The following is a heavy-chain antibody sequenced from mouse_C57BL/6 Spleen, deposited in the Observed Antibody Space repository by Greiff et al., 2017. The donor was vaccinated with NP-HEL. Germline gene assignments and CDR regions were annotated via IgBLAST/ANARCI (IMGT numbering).Heavy chain of an antibody. CDR1: GFTFSDYY. V-gene: IGHV5-12*01. Sequence: EVKLMESGGGLVQPGGSLKLSCAASGFTFSDYYMYWVRQTPEKRLEWVAYISNGGGSTYYPDTVKGRFTTSRDNAKNTLYLQMSRLKSEDTAMYYCARITTVVGAMDYWGQGTSVTVSS. CDR3: ARITTVVGAMDY. D-gene: IGHD1-1*01. J-gene: IGHJ4*01. CDR2: ISNGGGST.